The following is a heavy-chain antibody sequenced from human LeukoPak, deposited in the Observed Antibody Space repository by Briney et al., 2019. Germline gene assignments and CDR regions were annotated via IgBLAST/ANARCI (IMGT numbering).Heavy chain of an antibody. CDR2: ISYDGSNK. V-gene: IGHV3-30*18. J-gene: IGHJ4*02. CDR1: GFTFSSYG. CDR3: AKGYLYDSSGYYYDGVDY. Sequence: GGSLRLSCAASGFTFSSYGMHWVRQAPGKGLEWVAVISYDGSNKYYADSVKGRFTISRDNSKNTLYLQMNSLRAEDTAVYYCAKGYLYDSSGYYYDGVDYWGQGTLVTVSS. D-gene: IGHD3-22*01.